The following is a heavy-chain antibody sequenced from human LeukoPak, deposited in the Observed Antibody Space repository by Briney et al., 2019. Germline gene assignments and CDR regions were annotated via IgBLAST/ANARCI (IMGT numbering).Heavy chain of an antibody. V-gene: IGHV4-59*01. CDR1: GGSISSYY. CDR2: IYYSGST. J-gene: IGHJ6*03. D-gene: IGHD3-10*01. Sequence: KPSETLSLTCTVSGGSISSYYWSWIRQPPGKGLEWIGYIYYSGSTNYNPSLKSRVTISVDTSKNQFSLKLSSVTAADTAVYYCARVLGSGSYYDGPDYYYMDVRGKGTTVTVSS. CDR3: ARVLGSGSYYDGPDYYYMDV.